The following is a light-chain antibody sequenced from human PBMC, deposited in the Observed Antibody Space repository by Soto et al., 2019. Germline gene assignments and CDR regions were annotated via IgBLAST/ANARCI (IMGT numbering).Light chain of an antibody. CDR3: QVWHVSSDHYV. V-gene: IGLV3-21*02. CDR2: DDN. Sequence: SYELTQPPSLSVAPGQTAKISCGGDNLGSYGVHWYQQKPGQAPVPLVYDDNDRPSGIPERFSGSKSGNTATLTISRVEAGDEADYYCQVWHVSSDHYVFGTGTKVTVL. J-gene: IGLJ1*01. CDR1: NLGSYG.